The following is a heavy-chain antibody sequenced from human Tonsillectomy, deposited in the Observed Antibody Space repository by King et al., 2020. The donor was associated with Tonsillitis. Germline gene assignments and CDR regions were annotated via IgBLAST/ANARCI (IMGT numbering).Heavy chain of an antibody. Sequence: VQLQESGPRLVNPSQTLSLTCTVSGGSISSAGYYWTWIRQHPGKGLEWIGYISYSGNPFYSPSLKSRLTISLDTSKNQFSLRVSSVNAADTAVYYCAGTTPPYYYYYMDVWGKGTTVTVSS. J-gene: IGHJ6*03. CDR1: GGSISSAGYY. V-gene: IGHV4-31*03. D-gene: IGHD1-1*01. CDR2: ISYSGNP. CDR3: AGTTPPYYYYYMDV.